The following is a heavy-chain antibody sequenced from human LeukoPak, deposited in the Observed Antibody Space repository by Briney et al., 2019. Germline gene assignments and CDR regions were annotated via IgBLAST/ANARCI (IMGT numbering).Heavy chain of an antibody. CDR3: AKLHVAVMLEALGSP. Sequence: GGSLRLSCAASGFTFSSYEMNWVRQAPGKGLEWVSYISSSGSTIYYADSVKGRFTISRDNSKKTLYLQMNSLRANDTAVYCCAKLHVAVMLEALGSPWGQGTLVTVSS. J-gene: IGHJ5*02. V-gene: IGHV3-48*03. D-gene: IGHD3-16*01. CDR1: GFTFSSYE. CDR2: ISSSGSTI.